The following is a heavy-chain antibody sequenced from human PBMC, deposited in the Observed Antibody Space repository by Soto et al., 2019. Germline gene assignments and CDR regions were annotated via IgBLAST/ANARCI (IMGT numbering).Heavy chain of an antibody. CDR1: GFSFSSYA. J-gene: IGHJ5*02. CDR3: ARDMYSSDYFVKWFEP. V-gene: IGHV3-30-3*01. D-gene: IGHD6-19*01. CDR2: ISHDGINK. Sequence: QVQLVESGGGVVQPGRSLRLSCTASGFSFSSYAMYWFRQPPGKGLEWVAVISHDGINKHYADSVKGRVTVSRDNSNHSLDLQLNSRRGEDTAMYYCARDMYSSDYFVKWFEPWGQGTLVTVSS.